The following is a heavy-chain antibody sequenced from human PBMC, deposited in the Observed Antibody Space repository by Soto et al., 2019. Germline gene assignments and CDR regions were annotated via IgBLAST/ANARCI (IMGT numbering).Heavy chain of an antibody. CDR1: GFSFTSHG. D-gene: IGHD1-26*01. CDR2: ISLYNGNT. V-gene: IGHV1-18*04. CDR3: ARDQLVGATGY. Sequence: ASVKVSCKAYGFSFTSHGISWVRQAPGQGLEWMGWISLYNGNTNYAQQFQGRVTMATDTSTSTAYMELGSLRSEDTAVYYCARDQLVGATGYWGQGTLVTVSS. J-gene: IGHJ4*02.